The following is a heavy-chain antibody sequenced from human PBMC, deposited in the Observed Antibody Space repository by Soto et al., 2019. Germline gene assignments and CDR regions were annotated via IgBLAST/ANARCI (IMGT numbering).Heavy chain of an antibody. Sequence: GASVMVTCEASGYTFTSSGICWVRQGPGQGLEWMGWISAYNGNTNYAQKLQGRVTMTTDTSTSTAYMDLRSLRSGDTAVSSCAXXXXXXXLVYYYYGMDVWG. J-gene: IGHJ6*02. CDR2: ISAYNGNT. CDR3: AXXXXXXXLVYYYYGMDV. CDR1: GYTFTSSG. V-gene: IGHV1-18*01.